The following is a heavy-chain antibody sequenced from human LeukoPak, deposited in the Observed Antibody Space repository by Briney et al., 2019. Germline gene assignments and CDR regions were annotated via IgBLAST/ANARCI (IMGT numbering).Heavy chain of an antibody. Sequence: GGSLRLSCAASGFTFSSYWMSWVRQAPGKGLEWVANIKQDGSEKYYVDSVKGRFTISRDNAKNSLYLQMNSLRAEDTAVYYCARDRYYSYYYYGMDVRGKGTTVTVSS. CDR1: GFTFSSYW. CDR2: IKQDGSEK. D-gene: IGHD1-14*01. V-gene: IGHV3-7*03. CDR3: ARDRYYSYYYYGMDV. J-gene: IGHJ6*04.